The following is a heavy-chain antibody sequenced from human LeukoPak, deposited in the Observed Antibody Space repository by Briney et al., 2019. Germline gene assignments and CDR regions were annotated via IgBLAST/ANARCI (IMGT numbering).Heavy chain of an antibody. CDR2: IYYSGST. D-gene: IGHD6-19*01. J-gene: IGHJ4*02. CDR1: GVSISSYY. CDR3: ARLGSGWYSIFDY. Sequence: SETLSLTCTVTGVSISSYYWSWIRQPPGKGLEWIGYIYYSGSTNYNPSLKSRVTISVDTSKNQFSLKLSSVTAADTAVYYCARLGSGWYSIFDYWGQGTLVTVSS. V-gene: IGHV4-59*08.